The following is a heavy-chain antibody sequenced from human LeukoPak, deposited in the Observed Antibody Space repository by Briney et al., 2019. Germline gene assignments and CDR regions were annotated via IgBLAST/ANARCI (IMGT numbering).Heavy chain of an antibody. Sequence: ASVKVSCKVSGYTLTELSMHWVRQAPGQRLEWMGWINAGNGNTKYSQKFQGRVTITRDTSASTAYMELSSLRSEDTAVYYCARVVDTAMEDYFDYWGQGTLVTVSS. D-gene: IGHD5-18*01. CDR1: GYTLTELS. CDR3: ARVVDTAMEDYFDY. J-gene: IGHJ4*02. V-gene: IGHV1-3*01. CDR2: INAGNGNT.